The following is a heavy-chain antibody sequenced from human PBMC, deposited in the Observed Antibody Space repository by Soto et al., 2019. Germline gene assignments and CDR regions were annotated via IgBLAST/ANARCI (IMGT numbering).Heavy chain of an antibody. D-gene: IGHD3-22*01. CDR1: GFTFGDYA. CDR3: TSTYYYDSSGYQFDY. CDR2: IRSKAYGGTT. J-gene: IGHJ4*02. V-gene: IGHV3-49*03. Sequence: GGSLRLSCTASGFTFGDYAMSWFRQAPGKGLEWVGFIRSKAYGGTTEYAASVKGRFTISRDDSKSIAYLQMNSLKTEDTAVYYCTSTYYYDSSGYQFDYWGQGTLVTVSS.